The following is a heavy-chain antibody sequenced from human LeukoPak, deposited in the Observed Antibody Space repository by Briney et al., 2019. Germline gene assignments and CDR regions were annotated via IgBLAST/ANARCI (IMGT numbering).Heavy chain of an antibody. CDR2: ISAHNGNT. CDR1: GYTFISYG. J-gene: IGHJ4*02. CDR3: ARAINYYGSGSYGGYFDY. V-gene: IGHV1-18*01. Sequence: ASVKVSCKASGYTFISYGISWVRQAPGQGLEWMGWISAHNGNTNYAQKLQGRVTMTTDTATSTASMELRSLRSDDTAVYYCARAINYYGSGSYGGYFDYWGQGTLVTVSS. D-gene: IGHD3-10*01.